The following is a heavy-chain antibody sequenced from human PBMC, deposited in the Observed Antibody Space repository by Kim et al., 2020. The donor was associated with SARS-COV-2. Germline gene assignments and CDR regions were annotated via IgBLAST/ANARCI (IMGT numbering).Heavy chain of an antibody. CDR3: ARDWYGYGGYSFDYYYYGMDV. D-gene: IGHD5-12*01. Sequence: GGSLRLSCAASGFTFSDYYMSWIRQAPGKGLEWVSYISSSGSTIYYADSVKGRFTISRDNAKNSLYLQMNSLRAEDTAVYYCARDWYGYGGYSFDYYYYGMDVWGQGTTVTVSS. CDR1: GFTFSDYY. J-gene: IGHJ6*02. V-gene: IGHV3-11*01. CDR2: ISSSGSTI.